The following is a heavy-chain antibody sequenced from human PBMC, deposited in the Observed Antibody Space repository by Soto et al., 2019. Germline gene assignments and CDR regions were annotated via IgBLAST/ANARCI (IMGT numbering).Heavy chain of an antibody. CDR1: GYSFANYW. J-gene: IGHJ6*02. D-gene: IGHD3-10*01. V-gene: IGHV5-51*01. Sequence: SGESLKISFQGSGYSFANYWIAWVRQMPGKGLEWVGVIYPGDSDTRYSPSFRGQVTISADKSISHVYLQWSSLKASDTAMYYCARNRLRQYYYGMDVWGQGTTVTVSS. CDR3: ARNRLRQYYYGMDV. CDR2: IYPGDSDT.